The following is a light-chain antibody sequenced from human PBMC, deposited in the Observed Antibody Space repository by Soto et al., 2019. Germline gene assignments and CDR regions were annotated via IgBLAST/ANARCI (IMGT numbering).Light chain of an antibody. CDR1: QSVSTY. Sequence: EIVMTQSPAPLSVSPGERATLSGRASQSVSTYLAWYQQKPGQAPRLLIYSASTRATGIPARFSGGGSGTEFTLTISSLQSEDFAVYICQQYNDWPPRWTFGHGTKVEIK. V-gene: IGKV3-15*01. CDR3: QQYNDWPPRWT. J-gene: IGKJ1*01. CDR2: SAS.